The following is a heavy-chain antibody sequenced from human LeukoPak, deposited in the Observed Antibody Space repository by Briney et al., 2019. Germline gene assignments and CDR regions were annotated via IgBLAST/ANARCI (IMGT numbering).Heavy chain of an antibody. CDR2: ISSSSSYI. J-gene: IGHJ6*02. CDR3: ARDQRPDWSLLPYGMDV. D-gene: IGHD3-9*01. Sequence: SGGSLRLSCAASGFTFSSYSMNWVRQAPGKGLEWVSSISSSSSYIYYADSVKGRFTISRDNAKNSLYLQMNSLRAEDTAVYYCARDQRPDWSLLPYGMDVWGQGTTVTVSS. V-gene: IGHV3-21*01. CDR1: GFTFSSYS.